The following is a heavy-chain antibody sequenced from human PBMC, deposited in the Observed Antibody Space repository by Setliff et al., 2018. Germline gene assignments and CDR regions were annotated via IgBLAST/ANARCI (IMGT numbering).Heavy chain of an antibody. CDR2: IKPSDGGT. J-gene: IGHJ4*02. V-gene: IGHV1-8*01. CDR1: GYSFTSFD. CDR3: ARGVGAVGDF. D-gene: IGHD1-26*01. Sequence: GASVKVSCKTSGYSFTSFDVNWVRQATGQGLEWLGYIKPSDGGTKYAQKFQGRVTMTRDISTNTFYMELSSLTSEDTALYYCARGVGAVGDFWGQGTLGTVS.